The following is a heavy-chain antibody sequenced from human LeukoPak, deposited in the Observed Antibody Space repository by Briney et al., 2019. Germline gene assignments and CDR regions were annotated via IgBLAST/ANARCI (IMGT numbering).Heavy chain of an antibody. Sequence: GESLQFSCKGSGYTFTSYWIGWVRQMPGKGLEWMGVIYPDDSHTTYSPSFRGQVTISANKSTSTAYLQWSSLKASDTAMYYCARPRAGSNSIEEFDYWGQGTLVTVSS. CDR3: ARPRAGSNSIEEFDY. CDR1: GYTFTSYW. V-gene: IGHV5-51*01. J-gene: IGHJ4*02. D-gene: IGHD6-13*01. CDR2: IYPDDSHT.